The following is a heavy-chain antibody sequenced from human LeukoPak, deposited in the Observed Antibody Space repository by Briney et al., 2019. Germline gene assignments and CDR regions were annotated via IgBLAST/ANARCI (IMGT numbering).Heavy chain of an antibody. CDR2: FDPEDGET. CDR3: ATSGSYFIVGWFDP. J-gene: IGHJ5*02. Sequence: ASVKVSCKVSGYTLTELSMHWVRQTPGKGLEWMGGFDPEDGETIYAQKFQGRVTMTEDTSTDTAYMELSSLRSEDTAVYYCATSGSYFIVGWFDPWGQGTLVTVSS. D-gene: IGHD1-26*01. V-gene: IGHV1-24*01. CDR1: GYTLTELS.